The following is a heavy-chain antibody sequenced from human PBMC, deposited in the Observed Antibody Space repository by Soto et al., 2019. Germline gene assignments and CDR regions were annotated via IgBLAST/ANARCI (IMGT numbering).Heavy chain of an antibody. Sequence: SETLSLTCTVSGGSLSNYYWNWIRQPPGKALEWIAYIYYSGSTNYNPSLKSRVTISVDTSKNQFSLKLSSVTAADTAVYYCAREVAVAGREAFDIWGQGTMVTVSS. CDR1: GGSLSNYY. J-gene: IGHJ3*02. CDR2: IYYSGST. CDR3: AREVAVAGREAFDI. D-gene: IGHD6-19*01. V-gene: IGHV4-59*12.